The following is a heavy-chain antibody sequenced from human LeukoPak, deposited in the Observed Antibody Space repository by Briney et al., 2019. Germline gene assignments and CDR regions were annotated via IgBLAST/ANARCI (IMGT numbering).Heavy chain of an antibody. CDR2: INPSGGST. J-gene: IGHJ5*02. V-gene: IGHV1-46*01. CDR3: ARDNSVEDTAWWFDP. CDR1: GYTFTSYY. Sequence: GASVKVSCKASGYTFTSYYMHWVRQAPGQGLEWMGIINPSGGSTSYAQKFQGRVTMTRDISTSTDYMDLSSLRSEDTAVYYCARDNSVEDTAWWFDPWSQGTLVTVSS. D-gene: IGHD4-23*01.